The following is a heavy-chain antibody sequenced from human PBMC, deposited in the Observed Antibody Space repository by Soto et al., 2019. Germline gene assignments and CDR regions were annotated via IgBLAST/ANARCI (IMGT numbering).Heavy chain of an antibody. V-gene: IGHV3-9*01. CDR2: ISWNSGSI. CDR3: AKDTGGSYPYYYYYCMDV. J-gene: IGHJ6*02. Sequence: GGSLRLSCAASGFTFDDYAMHWVRQAPGKGLEWVSGISWNSGSIGYADSVKGRFTISRDNAKNSLYLQMNSLRAEDTALYYCAKDTGGSYPYYYYYCMDVWGQGTTVTVSS. D-gene: IGHD1-26*01. CDR1: GFTFDDYA.